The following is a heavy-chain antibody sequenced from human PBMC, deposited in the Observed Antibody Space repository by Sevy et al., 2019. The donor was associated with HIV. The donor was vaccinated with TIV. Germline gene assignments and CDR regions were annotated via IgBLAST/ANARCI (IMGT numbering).Heavy chain of an antibody. J-gene: IGHJ6*03. CDR2: ITWNGGST. CDR1: GFTFDDYG. Sequence: GGSLRLSCAASGFTFDDYGMSWVRQAPGKGLEWVSGITWNGGSTGYAYSVKGRFTISRDNAKNSLYLQMNSLRAEDTALYYCARGDGYYYMDVWGKGTTVTVSS. V-gene: IGHV3-20*04. CDR3: ARGDGYYYMDV.